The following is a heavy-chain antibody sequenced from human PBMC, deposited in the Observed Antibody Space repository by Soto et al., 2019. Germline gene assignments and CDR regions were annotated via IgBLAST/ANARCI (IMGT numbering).Heavy chain of an antibody. J-gene: IGHJ5*02. CDR1: GFNFDAYA. V-gene: IGHV3-23*01. D-gene: IGHD3-10*01. CDR3: ARGRYYDSPQDL. Sequence: PGGSLRLSCPPFGFNFDAYAMSWVRQAPGKGLEWVSAVTATAESAYYTDSVRGRFIITRDNSDNMLYLQMSSLRVEDTAIYFCARGRYYDSPQDLWGRGAQVTVSS. CDR2: VTATAESA.